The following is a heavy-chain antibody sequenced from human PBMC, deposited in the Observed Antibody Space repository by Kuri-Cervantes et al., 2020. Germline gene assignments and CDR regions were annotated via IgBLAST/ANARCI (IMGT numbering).Heavy chain of an antibody. CDR2: MNPNSGNT. V-gene: IGHV1-8*01. D-gene: IGHD4-17*01. CDR1: GYTFTSYD. J-gene: IGHJ3*02. Sequence: ASVKVSCKASGYTFTSYDINWVRQATGQGLEWMGWMNPNSGNTGYAQKFQGRVTMTRNTSISTAYMELRSLRSDDTAVYYCARDSTRSYGDLRRGAFDIWGQGAMVTVSS. CDR3: ARDSTRSYGDLRRGAFDI.